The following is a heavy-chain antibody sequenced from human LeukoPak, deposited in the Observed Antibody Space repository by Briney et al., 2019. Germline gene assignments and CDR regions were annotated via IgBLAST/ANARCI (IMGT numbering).Heavy chain of an antibody. D-gene: IGHD3-10*01. V-gene: IGHV3-23*01. CDR2: ISGGAIST. Sequence: GGSLRLSCVVSGITLSNYAMSWVRQAPGKGLEWVSGISGGAISTNYADSVKGRFTISRDNSLNTLYLQTNSLRAEDTAVYFCARRGIVIRGLLIIGFHKEAYYFDYWGQGILVTVSS. CDR1: GITLSNYA. CDR3: ARRGIVIRGLLIIGFHKEAYYFDY. J-gene: IGHJ4*02.